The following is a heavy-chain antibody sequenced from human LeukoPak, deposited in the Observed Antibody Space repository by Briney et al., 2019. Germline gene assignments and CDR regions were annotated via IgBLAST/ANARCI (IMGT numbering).Heavy chain of an antibody. CDR1: GYTFTSYG. J-gene: IGHJ4*02. D-gene: IGHD5-12*01. V-gene: IGHV1-18*01. CDR2: ISAYNGNT. CDR3: ARGSGYAIEDY. Sequence: ASVKVSCKASGYTFTSYGISWVRQAPGQGLEWVGWISAYNGNTNYAQKLQDRVTMTTDTSTTTAYMELRSLRSDDTAVYFCARGSGYAIEDYWGQGTLVTVSS.